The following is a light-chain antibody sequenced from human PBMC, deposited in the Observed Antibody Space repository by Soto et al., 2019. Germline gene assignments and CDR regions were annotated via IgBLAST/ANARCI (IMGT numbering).Light chain of an antibody. CDR3: QSYDSSLSVYV. J-gene: IGLJ1*01. V-gene: IGLV1-40*01. CDR1: SSNIGAGYD. CDR2: GVT. Sequence: QSVLTQPPSVSGAPGQRVTISCTGSSSNIGAGYDVRWYQQLPGTAPKLLIYGVTNRPSGVPDRFSGSKSGTSASLAITGLQAEDEADYYCQSYDSSLSVYVFGTGTKVTVL.